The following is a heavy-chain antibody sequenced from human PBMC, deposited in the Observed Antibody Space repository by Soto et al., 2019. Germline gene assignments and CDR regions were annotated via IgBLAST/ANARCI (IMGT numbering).Heavy chain of an antibody. J-gene: IGHJ6*02. CDR1: GGSFSTGDYY. V-gene: IGHV4-30-4*01. CDR3: ARGGYSYGYPDGMDF. CDR2: IDNSGRT. D-gene: IGHD5-18*01. Sequence: SETLSLTCSVSGGSFSTGDYYWSWIRQSPGKGLEWIGFIDNSGRTYDNPPLKSRVTISVDTSKKQFSLRVRSVTAADTAVYYCARGGYSYGYPDGMDFWGQGTTVTVSS.